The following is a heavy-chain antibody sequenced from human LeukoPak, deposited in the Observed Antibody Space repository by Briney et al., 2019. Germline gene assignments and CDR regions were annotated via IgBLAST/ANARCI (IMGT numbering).Heavy chain of an antibody. Sequence: GGSLRLSCAASGFTFSSYSMNWVRQAPGKGLEWVSSISSSSSYIYHADSVKGRFTISRDNSKNTLYLQMNSLRAEDTAVYYCAKIISRGFDYWGQGTLVTVSS. CDR2: ISSSSSYI. D-gene: IGHD6-13*01. J-gene: IGHJ4*02. CDR1: GFTFSSYS. CDR3: AKIISRGFDY. V-gene: IGHV3-21*01.